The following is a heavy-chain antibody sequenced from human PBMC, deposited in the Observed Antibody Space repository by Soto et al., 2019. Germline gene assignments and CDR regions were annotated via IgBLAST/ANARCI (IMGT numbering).Heavy chain of an antibody. J-gene: IGHJ3*02. CDR3: VRVLKSIGWDNDVFDI. CDR2: IDTYGSAT. CDR1: GFSLSGYW. V-gene: IGHV3-74*01. Sequence: GALRLSCAASGFSLSGYWMHWVRQAPGKGLVWVSRIDTYGSATKYADSVEGRFSISKDNAENTLHLQMNNLRADDTAVYYCVRVLKSIGWDNDVFDIWGQGTMVTVSS. D-gene: IGHD6-19*01.